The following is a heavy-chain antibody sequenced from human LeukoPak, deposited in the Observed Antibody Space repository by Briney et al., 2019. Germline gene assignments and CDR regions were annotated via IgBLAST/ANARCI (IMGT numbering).Heavy chain of an antibody. J-gene: IGHJ4*02. D-gene: IGHD2-15*01. CDR1: GFTFSSYV. CDR2: IDTDGDT. Sequence: GGSLRLSCAASGFTFSSYVMTWVRQAPGKGLEWVSTIDTDGDTYYAASVKGRFTISRDNSKNTLYLQMNSLRAEDTAVYYCAKDRIGGGVEDYWGQGTLVTVS. V-gene: IGHV3-23*01. CDR3: AKDRIGGGVEDY.